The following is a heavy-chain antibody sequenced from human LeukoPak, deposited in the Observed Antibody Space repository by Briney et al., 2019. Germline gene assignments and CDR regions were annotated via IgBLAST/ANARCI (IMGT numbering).Heavy chain of an antibody. CDR2: IYYSGST. CDR1: GGSISSGGYY. D-gene: IGHD5-18*01. V-gene: IGHV4-31*03. CDR3: ARGDTAMVKD. J-gene: IGHJ4*02. Sequence: SETLSLTCTVSGGSISSGGYYWSWIRQHPGKGLEWIGYIYYSGSTYYNPSLKSRVTISVDTSKNQFSLKLSSVTAADTAVYYCARGDTAMVKDWGQGTQVTVSS.